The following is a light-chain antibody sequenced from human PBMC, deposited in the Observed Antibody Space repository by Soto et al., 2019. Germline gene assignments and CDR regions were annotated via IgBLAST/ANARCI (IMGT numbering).Light chain of an antibody. CDR1: QGVSNSH. V-gene: IGKV3-20*01. CDR2: AAS. CDR3: QQYGYSPIT. J-gene: IGKJ5*01. Sequence: ENVLTQSPGTLSLSPGERATLSCRASQGVSNSHLAWYRHKPGQAPRLLIYAASSRATGSPDRFSGGGSGTDFTLTISRLEPEDFAVYYCQQYGYSPITFGQGTRLEIK.